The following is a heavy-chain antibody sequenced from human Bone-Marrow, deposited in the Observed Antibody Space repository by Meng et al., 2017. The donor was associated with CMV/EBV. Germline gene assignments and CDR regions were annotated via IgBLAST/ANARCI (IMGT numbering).Heavy chain of an antibody. Sequence: SVKVSCKASGGTFSSYAISWVRQAPGQGLEWMGGIIPIFGTANYAQKFQGRVTITTDESTSTAYMELSSLRSEDTAVYYCASGDCTNGVCYNWDYWGQGTRVTVSS. CDR1: GGTFSSYA. CDR2: IIPIFGTA. J-gene: IGHJ4*02. D-gene: IGHD2-8*01. CDR3: ASGDCTNGVCYNWDY. V-gene: IGHV1-69*05.